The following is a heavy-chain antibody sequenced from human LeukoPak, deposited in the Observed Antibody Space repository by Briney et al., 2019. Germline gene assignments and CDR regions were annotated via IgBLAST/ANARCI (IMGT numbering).Heavy chain of an antibody. CDR3: ARRFGDLLLDY. J-gene: IGHJ4*02. Sequence: GGSLRLSCTVSGLNFSSFSMNWVRQAPGKGLEWVSGIGITSGYIYYADSVKGRFTISRDNAKNSLYLQMNSLRAEDTAIYYCARRFGDLLLDYWGQGTLVTVSS. V-gene: IGHV3-21*01. CDR1: GLNFSSFS. D-gene: IGHD3-10*01. CDR2: IGITSGYI.